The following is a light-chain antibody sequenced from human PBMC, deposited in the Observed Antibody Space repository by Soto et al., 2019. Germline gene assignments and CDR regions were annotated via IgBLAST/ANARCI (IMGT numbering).Light chain of an antibody. Sequence: EIVLTQSPDTLSLSPGERATLSYRASQSVSSSLAWYQQKPGQAPRLLIYDASNRATGIPARFSGSGSGTDFTLTISSLAPEDFAVYYCQQRSNWPPEVTFGPGTKVDIK. V-gene: IGKV3-11*01. CDR1: QSVSSS. CDR2: DAS. J-gene: IGKJ3*01. CDR3: QQRSNWPPEVT.